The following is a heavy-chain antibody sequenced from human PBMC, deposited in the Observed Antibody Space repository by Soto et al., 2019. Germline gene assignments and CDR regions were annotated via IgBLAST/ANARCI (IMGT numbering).Heavy chain of an antibody. J-gene: IGHJ4*02. CDR2: IIPIFGTA. CDR1: GGTFSSYA. V-gene: IGHV1-69*06. CDR3: ARGVNVGIAVAGLDY. D-gene: IGHD6-19*01. Sequence: AVKVSCKASGGTFSSYAISWVRQAPGQGLEWMGGIIPIFGTANYAQKFQGRVTITADKSTSTAYMELSSLRSEDTAVYYCARGVNVGIAVAGLDYWGQGTLVTVSS.